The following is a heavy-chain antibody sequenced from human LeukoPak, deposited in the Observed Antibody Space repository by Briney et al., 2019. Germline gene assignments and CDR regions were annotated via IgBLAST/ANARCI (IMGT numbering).Heavy chain of an antibody. CDR3: ARDPLPTVPTPTGMDV. V-gene: IGHV3-7*01. Sequence: PGGSLRLSCAASGFTFSSYWMNWVRQAPGKGLEWVANIKQDGSEKFYVDSVKGRFTISRDNAKNSLYLQMNSLRAEDTAVYYCARDPLPTVPTPTGMDVWGQGTTVTVSS. D-gene: IGHD4-17*01. CDR2: IKQDGSEK. J-gene: IGHJ6*02. CDR1: GFTFSSYW.